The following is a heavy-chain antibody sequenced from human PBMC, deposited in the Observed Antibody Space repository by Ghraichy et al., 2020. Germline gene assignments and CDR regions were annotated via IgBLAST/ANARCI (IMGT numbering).Heavy chain of an antibody. Sequence: GGSLRLSCAASGFTFSSYAMSWVRQAPGKGLEWVSAISGSGGNTYYADSVKGRFTISRDNSKNTLYLQMNSLRAEDTAVYYCAKAGIPGTYTTVTLGYWGQGTLVTVSS. CDR2: ISGSGGNT. D-gene: IGHD4-17*01. CDR1: GFTFSSYA. V-gene: IGHV3-23*01. J-gene: IGHJ4*02. CDR3: AKAGIPGTYTTVTLGY.